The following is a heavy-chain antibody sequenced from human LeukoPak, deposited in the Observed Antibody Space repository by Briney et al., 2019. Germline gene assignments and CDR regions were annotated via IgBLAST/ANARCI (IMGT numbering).Heavy chain of an antibody. CDR3: ARDRYCSSTSCCDPYGAAHPAYAILLAAAGFDY. D-gene: IGHD2-2*01. J-gene: IGHJ4*02. CDR1: GFTFSSYA. V-gene: IGHV3-30*04. CDR2: ISYDGSNK. Sequence: PGGSLRLSCAASGFTFSSYAMHWVRQAPGKGLEWVAVISYDGSNKYYADSVKGRFTISRDNSKNTLYLQMNSLRAEDTAVYYCARDRYCSSTSCCDPYGAAHPAYAILLAAAGFDYWGQGTLVTVSS.